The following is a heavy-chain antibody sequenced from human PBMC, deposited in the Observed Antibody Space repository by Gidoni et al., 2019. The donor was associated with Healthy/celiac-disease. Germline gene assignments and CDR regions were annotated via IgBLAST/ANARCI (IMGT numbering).Heavy chain of an antibody. V-gene: IGHV5-10-1*03. Sequence: EVPLVQSGAEMTKPGQSLSIAGPGSGYTVTSSCSSWVRQMTGKGLEWMGRIDPSDSYTNNSPSFQGHVTISADKSISTAYLQWSSLKASDTAMYYCARLRRAYNWNDPETRIDYWGQGTLVTVSS. CDR1: GYTVTSSC. D-gene: IGHD1-20*01. J-gene: IGHJ4*02. CDR2: IDPSDSYT. CDR3: ARLRRAYNWNDPETRIDY.